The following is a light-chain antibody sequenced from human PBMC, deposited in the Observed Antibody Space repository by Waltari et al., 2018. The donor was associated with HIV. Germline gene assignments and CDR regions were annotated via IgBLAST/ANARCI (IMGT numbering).Light chain of an antibody. CDR2: DAS. Sequence: EILLTQSPAILSLSPGERVTLSCKASQSISSFLAWYQQRVGQAPRLLIYDASNRATGIPPRFSGSGSGTDFTLTITSLEPEDFAVYYCQERSNWPLVTFGQGTRLEIK. J-gene: IGKJ5*01. CDR1: QSISSF. V-gene: IGKV3-11*01. CDR3: QERSNWPLVT.